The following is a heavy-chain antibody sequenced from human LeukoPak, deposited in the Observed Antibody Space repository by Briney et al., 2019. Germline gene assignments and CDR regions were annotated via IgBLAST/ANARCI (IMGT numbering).Heavy chain of an antibody. Sequence: SETLSLTCTVSGGSISSYYWSWIRQPPGKGLEWIGYIYYSGSTNYNPSLKSRVTISVDTSKNQFSLKLSSVTAADTAVYYCAIYDYNWNDNYWGQGTLVTVSS. CDR3: AIYDYNWNDNY. D-gene: IGHD1-20*01. CDR1: GGSISSYY. V-gene: IGHV4-59*08. CDR2: IYYSGST. J-gene: IGHJ4*02.